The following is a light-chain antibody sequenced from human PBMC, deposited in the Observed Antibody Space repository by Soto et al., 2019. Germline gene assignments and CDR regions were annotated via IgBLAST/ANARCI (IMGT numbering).Light chain of an antibody. J-gene: IGLJ2*01. V-gene: IGLV2-14*03. CDR2: DVN. CDR1: SSDVGGYDY. CDR3: SSYTSSSTYVV. Sequence: QSALTQPASLSGSPRQSITISCTGSSSDVGGYDYVSWYQQHPGKAPKLIIYDVNNRPSGVSNRFSGSKSGNTASLTISGLQAVDEADYHCSSYTSSSTYVVFGGGTKLTVL.